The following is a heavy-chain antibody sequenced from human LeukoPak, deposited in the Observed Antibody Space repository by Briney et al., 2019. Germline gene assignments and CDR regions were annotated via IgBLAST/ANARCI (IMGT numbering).Heavy chain of an antibody. CDR2: ISGSGGST. D-gene: IGHD1-26*01. CDR3: AKGGKWDVTPFDY. J-gene: IGHJ4*02. CDR1: GFTFSSYA. V-gene: IGHV3-23*01. Sequence: GGSLRLSCAASGFTFSSYAMSWVRQAPGKGLEWVSTISGSGGSTYYADSVKGRFTISRDNSKNTLYLQVNSLRAEDTAVYYCAKGGKWDVTPFDYWGQGTLVTVSS.